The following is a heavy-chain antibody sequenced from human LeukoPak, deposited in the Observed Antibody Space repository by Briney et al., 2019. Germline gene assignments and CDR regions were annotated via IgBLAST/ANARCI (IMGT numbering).Heavy chain of an antibody. J-gene: IGHJ5*02. CDR2: IYYSGST. CDR3: ARDRIYSSSWGWFDP. CDR1: GVSISSYY. D-gene: IGHD6-6*01. Sequence: SETLSLTCTVSGVSISSYYWSWIRQPPGKGLEWIGYIYYSGSTNYNPSLKSRVTISVDTSKNQFSLKLSSVTAADTAVYYCARDRIYSSSWGWFDPWGQGTLVTVSS. V-gene: IGHV4-59*12.